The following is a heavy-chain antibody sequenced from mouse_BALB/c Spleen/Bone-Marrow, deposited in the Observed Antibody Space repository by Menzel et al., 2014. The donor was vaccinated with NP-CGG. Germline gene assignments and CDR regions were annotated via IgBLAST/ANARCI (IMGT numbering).Heavy chain of an antibody. Sequence: QVQLQQSGAELVRPGTSVKVSCKASGYAFTNYLIEWVKQRPGQGLEWIGVINPGSGGTNYNEKFKGKATLTADKSSSTAYMQLSSLTSDDSAVYFCARSRYGEGAMDYWGQGTSVTVSS. J-gene: IGHJ4*01. D-gene: IGHD2-13*01. V-gene: IGHV1-54*01. CDR1: GYAFTNYL. CDR2: INPGSGGT. CDR3: ARSRYGEGAMDY.